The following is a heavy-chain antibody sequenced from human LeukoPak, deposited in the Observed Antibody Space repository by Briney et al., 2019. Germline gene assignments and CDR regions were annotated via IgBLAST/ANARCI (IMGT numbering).Heavy chain of an antibody. CDR3: AAYLYGAVYFDY. CDR2: IVVGSGNT. D-gene: IGHD4-17*01. Sequence: SVKVSCKASGFTFTSSAMQWVRQARGQRREWIGWIVVGSGNTNYAQKFQERVTITRDMSTSTAYMELSSLRSEDTAVYYCAAYLYGAVYFDYWGQGTLVTVSS. J-gene: IGHJ4*02. CDR1: GFTFTSSA. V-gene: IGHV1-58*02.